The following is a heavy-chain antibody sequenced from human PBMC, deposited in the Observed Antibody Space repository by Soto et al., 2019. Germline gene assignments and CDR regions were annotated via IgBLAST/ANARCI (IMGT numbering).Heavy chain of an antibody. CDR2: IIPIFGTA. CDR1: GGTFSSYA. Sequence: QVQLVQSGAEVKKPGSSVKVSCKASGGTFSSYAISWVRQAPVQGLEWMGGIIPIFGTANYAQKFQGRVTITADKSTSTAYMELSSLRSEETAVYYCASSADPRDAFDIWGQGTMVTVSS. CDR3: ASSADPRDAFDI. J-gene: IGHJ3*02. V-gene: IGHV1-69*06.